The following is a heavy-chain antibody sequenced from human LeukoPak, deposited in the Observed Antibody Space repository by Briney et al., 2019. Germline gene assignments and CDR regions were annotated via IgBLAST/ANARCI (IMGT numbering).Heavy chain of an antibody. J-gene: IGHJ4*02. D-gene: IGHD1-26*01. CDR2: IYYSGST. Sequence: SETLSLTCTVSGGSISSHYWSWIRQPPGKGLEWIGYIYYSGSTNYNPSLKSRVTISVDTSKNQFSLKLSSVTAADTAVYYCARGPEWELWYYFDYWGQGALVTVSS. V-gene: IGHV4-59*11. CDR1: GGSISSHY. CDR3: ARGPEWELWYYFDY.